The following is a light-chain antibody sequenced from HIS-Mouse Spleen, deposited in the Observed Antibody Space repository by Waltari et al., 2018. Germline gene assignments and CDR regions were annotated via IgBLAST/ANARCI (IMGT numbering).Light chain of an antibody. CDR2: EGS. V-gene: IGLV2-23*01. Sequence: QSALTQPASVSGSPGQSITISCTGTSSDVGSYNLVSWYQQHPGKAPKLMIYEGSTRPSGVSNRFSGSKSGNTASLTISGLQAEDEADYYCCSYAGSSNVVFGGGTKLTVL. CDR1: SSDVGSYNL. J-gene: IGLJ2*01. CDR3: CSYAGSSNVV.